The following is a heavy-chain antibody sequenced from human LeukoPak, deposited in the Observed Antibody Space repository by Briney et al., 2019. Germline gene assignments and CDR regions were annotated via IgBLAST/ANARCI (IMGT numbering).Heavy chain of an antibody. D-gene: IGHD2-15*01. CDR3: ARGDLAYCSGGSCPAWFDP. Sequence: SETLSLTCNVSGVSLSSGGYYWSWIRQHPGKGLEGIGYISYSGSTNYNPSLKSRFTISVDTSKSQFSLEMSSVTAADTAVYYCARGDLAYCSGGSCPAWFDPWGQGTLVTVSS. J-gene: IGHJ5*02. CDR2: ISYSGST. V-gene: IGHV4-31*03. CDR1: GVSLSSGGYY.